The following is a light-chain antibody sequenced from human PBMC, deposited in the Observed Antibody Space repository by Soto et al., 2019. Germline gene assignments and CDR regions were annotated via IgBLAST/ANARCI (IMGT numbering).Light chain of an antibody. CDR1: QSVSSGY. CDR3: QQYGSSPRT. Sequence: EIVLTQSPATLSLSPGERGTLSCRASQSVSSGYLAWYQQKPGQAPRLLIYGASTRATGIPARFSGSGSGTDFTLTISRLEPEDFAVYYCQQYGSSPRTFGQGTKVDIK. CDR2: GAS. J-gene: IGKJ1*01. V-gene: IGKV3-20*01.